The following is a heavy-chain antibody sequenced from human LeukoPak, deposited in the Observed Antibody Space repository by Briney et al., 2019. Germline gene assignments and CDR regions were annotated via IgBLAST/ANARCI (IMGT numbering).Heavy chain of an antibody. J-gene: IGHJ4*02. CDR2: ISGTGGRT. V-gene: IGHV3-23*01. D-gene: IGHD3-22*01. CDR3: AKDRYYESGGNEDY. CDR1: GFTFSFYA. Sequence: GGSLRLSCTTSGFTFSFYAMSWVRQAPAKGLEWVSTISGTGGRTYYADSVKGRFTISRDNSKNTLYLQMNSLGAEDTAVYYCAKDRYYESGGNEDYWGQGTLVTVSS.